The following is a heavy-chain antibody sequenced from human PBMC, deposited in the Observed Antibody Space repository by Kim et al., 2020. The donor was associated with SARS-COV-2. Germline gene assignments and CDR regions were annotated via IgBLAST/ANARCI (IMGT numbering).Heavy chain of an antibody. D-gene: IGHD2-15*01. CDR3: ARESDCSGGSCYYYGMDV. CDR2: ISSSGSTI. Sequence: GGSLRLSCAASGFTFSDYYMSWIRQAPGKGLEWVSYISSSGSTIYYADSVKGRFTISRDNAKNSLYLQMNSLRAEDTAVYYCARESDCSGGSCYYYGMDVWGQGTTVTVSS. J-gene: IGHJ6*02. V-gene: IGHV3-11*01. CDR1: GFTFSDYY.